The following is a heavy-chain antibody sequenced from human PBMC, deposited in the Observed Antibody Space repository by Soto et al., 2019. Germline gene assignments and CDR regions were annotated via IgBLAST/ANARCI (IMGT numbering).Heavy chain of an antibody. CDR1: GYTFTSYG. J-gene: IGHJ1*01. CDR3: AREGYRYSSSWYPTGD. D-gene: IGHD6-13*01. V-gene: IGHV1-18*01. Sequence: QVQLVQSGAEVKKPGASVKVSCKASGYTFTSYGISWVRQAPGQGLEWMGWISTYNGNTYYAQKLQGRVTMTTDTSTSTADMELRSLRSEDTAVYYCAREGYRYSSSWYPTGDWGQGTLVTVSS. CDR2: ISTYNGNT.